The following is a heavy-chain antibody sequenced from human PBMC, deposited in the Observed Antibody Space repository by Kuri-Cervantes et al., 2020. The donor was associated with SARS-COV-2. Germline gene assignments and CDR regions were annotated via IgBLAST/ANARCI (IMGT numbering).Heavy chain of an antibody. V-gene: IGHV4-59*01. CDR1: GGSISSYY. CDR3: ARGSREGYEGTFDY. J-gene: IGHJ4*02. D-gene: IGHD5-12*01. CDR2: IHSSGTT. Sequence: SETLSLTCTVSGGSISSYYWSWIRQSPGKGLEWIGRIHSSGTTNYNPSLKSRVAISGHTSKGQFSLSLRSLTTADTAVYYCARGSREGYEGTFDYWGQGTLVTVSS.